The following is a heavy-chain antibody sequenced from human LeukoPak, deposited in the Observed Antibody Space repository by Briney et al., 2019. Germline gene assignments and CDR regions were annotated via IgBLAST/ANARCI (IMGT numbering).Heavy chain of an antibody. D-gene: IGHD3-22*01. J-gene: IGHJ4*02. CDR3: AMDSSGFGYFDY. CDR2: IYYSGST. V-gene: IGHV4-31*03. Sequence: SETLSLTCTVSGGSTSSGGYYWSWIRQHPGKGLEWIGNIYYSGSTYYNPSLKGRVTISVETYKNQFSLKLSSVTAADTAVYYCAMDSSGFGYFDYWGQGTLVTVSS. CDR1: GGSTSSGGYY.